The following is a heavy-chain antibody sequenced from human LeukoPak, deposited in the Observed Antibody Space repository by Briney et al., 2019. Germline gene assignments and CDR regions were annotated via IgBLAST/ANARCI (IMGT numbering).Heavy chain of an antibody. V-gene: IGHV3-66*02. CDR1: GFTVSSNY. D-gene: IGHD2/OR15-2a*01. CDR2: IYSGGST. J-gene: IGHJ6*03. Sequence: GGSLRLSCAASGFTVSSNYMSWVRRAPGKGLEWVSVIYSGGSTYYADSVKGRFTISRDNSKNTLYLQMNSLRAEDTAVYYCAKDAESRPSDYYYYYYMDVWGKGTTVTVSS. CDR3: AKDAESRPSDYYYYYYMDV.